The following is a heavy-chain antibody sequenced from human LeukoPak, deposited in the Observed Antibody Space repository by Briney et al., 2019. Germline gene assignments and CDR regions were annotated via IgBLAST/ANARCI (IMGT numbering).Heavy chain of an antibody. Sequence: PGGSLRLSCAASGFTFSSYGMHWVRQAPGKGLEWVAFIRYDGSNKYYADSVKGRFTISRDNSKNTLYLQMNSLRAEDTAVYYCARGPYYDFWSGPLKFDPWGQGTLVTVSS. V-gene: IGHV3-30*02. CDR1: GFTFSSYG. D-gene: IGHD3-3*01. CDR3: ARGPYYDFWSGPLKFDP. CDR2: IRYDGSNK. J-gene: IGHJ5*02.